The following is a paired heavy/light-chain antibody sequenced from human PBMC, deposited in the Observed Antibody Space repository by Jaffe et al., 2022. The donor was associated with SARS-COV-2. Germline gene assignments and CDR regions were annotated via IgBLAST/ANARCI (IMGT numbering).Heavy chain of an antibody. D-gene: IGHD6-19*01. V-gene: IGHV4-61*02. J-gene: IGHJ4*02. CDR3: ASSVAGTSSFDY. CDR2: INASGNT. CDR1: HDSISSGSYY. Sequence: QVQLQESGPGLVKPSQTLSLTCTVSHDSISSGSYYWSWFRQPAGKGLEWIGRINASGNTNYRPSLKSRVTISVDTSKNQFSLRLSSVTAADTAVYYCASSVAGTSSFDYWGQGTLVTVSS.
Light chain of an antibody. Sequence: QSVLTQPPSVSEAPRQRVTISCSGSSSNIGDNAVSWYQQLPGKAPKLLIYYDDVLPSGVSDRFSGSKSGTSASLAISGLQSEDEAVYFCSAWDDRLNGPVFGGGTKLTVL. V-gene: IGLV1-36*01. CDR2: YDD. J-gene: IGLJ3*02. CDR1: SSNIGDNA. CDR3: SAWDDRLNGPV.